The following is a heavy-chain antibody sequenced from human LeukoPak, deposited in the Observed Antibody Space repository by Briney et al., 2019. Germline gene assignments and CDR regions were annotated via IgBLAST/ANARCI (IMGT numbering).Heavy chain of an antibody. J-gene: IGHJ4*02. CDR1: GGSISSSSYY. V-gene: IGHV4-39*01. Sequence: PSETLSLTCTVSGGSISSSSYYWGWIRQPPGKGLEWIGSIYYSGSTYYNPSLKSRVTISVDTSKNQFSLKLSSVTAADTAVYYCARAPGSRYSSGWYWLDYWGQGTLVTVSS. CDR2: IYYSGST. D-gene: IGHD6-19*01. CDR3: ARAPGSRYSSGWYWLDY.